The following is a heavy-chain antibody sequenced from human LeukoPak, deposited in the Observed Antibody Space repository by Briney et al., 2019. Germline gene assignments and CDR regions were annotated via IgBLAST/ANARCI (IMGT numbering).Heavy chain of an antibody. V-gene: IGHV3-11*04. CDR1: GFTFSDYY. J-gene: IGHJ3*02. D-gene: IGHD1-7*01. CDR3: ARAVTGTKSDAFDI. Sequence: GGSLRLSCAASGFTFSDYYMSWIRQAPGKGLEWVSYISSSGSTIYYADSVKGRFTISRDNAKNSLYLQMNSLRAEDTAVYYCARAVTGTKSDAFDIWGQGTMGTVSS. CDR2: ISSSGSTI.